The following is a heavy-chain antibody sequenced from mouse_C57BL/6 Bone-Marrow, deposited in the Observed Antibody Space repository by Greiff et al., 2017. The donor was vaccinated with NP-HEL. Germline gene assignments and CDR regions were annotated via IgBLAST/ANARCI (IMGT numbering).Heavy chain of an antibody. Sequence: EVQLVESEGGLVQPGSSMKLSCTASGFTFSDYYMAWVRQVPEKGLEWVANINYDGSSTYYLDSLKSRFIISRDNAKNILYLQMSSLKSEDTATYYCAVIYYYGWFAYWGQGTLVTVSA. V-gene: IGHV5-16*01. CDR3: AVIYYYGWFAY. J-gene: IGHJ3*01. CDR2: INYDGSST. CDR1: GFTFSDYY. D-gene: IGHD1-1*01.